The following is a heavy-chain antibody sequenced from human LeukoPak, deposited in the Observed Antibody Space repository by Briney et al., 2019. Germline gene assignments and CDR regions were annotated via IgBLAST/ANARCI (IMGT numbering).Heavy chain of an antibody. CDR2: INHSGST. V-gene: IGHV4-34*01. D-gene: IGHD3-10*01. Sequence: SETLSLTCAVYGGSLSGYYWSWIRQPPGKGLEWIGEINHSGSTNYNPSLKSRVTISVDTSKNQFSLKLSSVTAADTAVYYCARVRYSHNWFDPWGQGTLVTVSS. CDR3: ARVRYSHNWFDP. CDR1: GGSLSGYY. J-gene: IGHJ5*02.